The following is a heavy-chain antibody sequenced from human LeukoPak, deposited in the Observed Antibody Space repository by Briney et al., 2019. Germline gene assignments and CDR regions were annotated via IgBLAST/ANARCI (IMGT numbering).Heavy chain of an antibody. CDR3: ARTPDYGGNSYY. D-gene: IGHD4-23*01. V-gene: IGHV3-53*01. J-gene: IGHJ4*02. CDR2: IYSGGST. CDR1: VLTFSSYA. Sequence: GGSLGLSCAASVLTFSSYAMCWVRQAPEKGLEWVSVIYSGGSTYYADSVKGRFTISRDNSKNTLYLQMNSLRAEDTAVYYCARTPDYGGNSYYWGQGTLVTVSS.